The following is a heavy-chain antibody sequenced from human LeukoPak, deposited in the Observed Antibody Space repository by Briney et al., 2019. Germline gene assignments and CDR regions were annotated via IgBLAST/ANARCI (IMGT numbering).Heavy chain of an antibody. CDR2: INHSGST. CDR1: GGSF. Sequence: KASETLSLTCAVYGGSFWSWIRQPPGKGLEWIGEINHSGSTNYNPTLKSRVTMPVDTSKNQFSLKLSSVTAADTAMYYCARVGSNGVYYLGDDAFDIWGQGTMVIVSS. V-gene: IGHV4-34*01. J-gene: IGHJ3*02. D-gene: IGHD2-8*01. CDR3: ARVGSNGVYYLGDDAFDI.